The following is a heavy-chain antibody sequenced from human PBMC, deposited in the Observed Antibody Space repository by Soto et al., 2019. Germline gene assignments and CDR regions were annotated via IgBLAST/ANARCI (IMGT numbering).Heavy chain of an antibody. D-gene: IGHD2-21*01. Sequence: SETLSLTCTVSGGSISSYYWSWIRQPPGKGLEWIGYIYYSGSTSYNPSLKSRVTISVDTSKNQFSLKLSSVTAADKAVYYCGRDCVVNDAFDIWGQGTMVTVSS. V-gene: IGHV4-59*01. J-gene: IGHJ3*02. CDR3: GRDCVVNDAFDI. CDR2: IYYSGST. CDR1: GGSISSYY.